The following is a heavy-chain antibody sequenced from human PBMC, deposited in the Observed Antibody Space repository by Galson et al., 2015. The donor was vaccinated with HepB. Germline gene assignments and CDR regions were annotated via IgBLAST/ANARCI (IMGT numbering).Heavy chain of an antibody. V-gene: IGHV3-30*18. CDR3: AKDLGIVVVTAILGY. Sequence: SLRLSCAASGFTFSSYGMHWVRQAPGKGLEWVAVISYDGSNKYYADSVKGRFTISRDNSKNTLYLQMNSLRAEDTAVYYCAKDLGIVVVTAILGYWGQGTLVTVSS. CDR1: GFTFSSYG. D-gene: IGHD2-21*02. J-gene: IGHJ4*02. CDR2: ISYDGSNK.